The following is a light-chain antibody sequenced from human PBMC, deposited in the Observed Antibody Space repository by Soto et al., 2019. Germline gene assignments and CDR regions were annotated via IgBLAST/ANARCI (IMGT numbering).Light chain of an antibody. Sequence: IVLTQSPGTLSLSPGERATLSCRASQTISSSYLAWYQQKPGQTPRLLIYGASSRATGIPDRFSGSGSGTDFTLTVSRLEPGDFAVYYCQQYDSSVITFGQGTRLE. V-gene: IGKV3-20*01. CDR1: QTISSSY. J-gene: IGKJ5*01. CDR2: GAS. CDR3: QQYDSSVIT.